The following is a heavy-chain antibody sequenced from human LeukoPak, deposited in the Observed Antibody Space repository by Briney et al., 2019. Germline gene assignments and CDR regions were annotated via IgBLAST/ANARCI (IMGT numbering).Heavy chain of an antibody. D-gene: IGHD3-22*01. J-gene: IGHJ4*02. V-gene: IGHV3-23*01. Sequence: GGSLRLSCVASGFTFSIYAMSWVRQAPGEGLEWVSSISSSGDYTYYTDPVKGRFTISRDNSKDTLYLQMNSLRAEDTAVYYCAKDRPNYHESNGHYYRRNGDYWGQGTLVTVSS. CDR2: ISSSGDYT. CDR3: AKDRPNYHESNGHYYRRNGDY. CDR1: GFTFSIYA.